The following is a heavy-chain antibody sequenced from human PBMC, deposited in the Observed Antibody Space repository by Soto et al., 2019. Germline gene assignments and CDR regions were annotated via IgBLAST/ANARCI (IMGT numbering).Heavy chain of an antibody. Sequence: PSETLSLTCTVSGGSSSSNWWNWVRQPPGKGLEWIGETHHSGRTNYNPSLKSRVTISVDKSKNHFSLKLSSVTAADTDVYYCARSEATVIDYWGQGTLVNVSS. CDR1: GGSSSSNW. CDR2: THHSGRT. D-gene: IGHD4-17*01. V-gene: IGHV4-4*02. CDR3: ARSEATVIDY. J-gene: IGHJ4*02.